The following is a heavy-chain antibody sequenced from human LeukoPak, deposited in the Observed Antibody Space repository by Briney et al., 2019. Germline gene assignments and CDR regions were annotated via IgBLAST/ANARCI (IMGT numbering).Heavy chain of an antibody. CDR1: GGSISSSDSY. Sequence: SETLSLTCTVSGGSISSSDSYWGWIRQPPGKGLEWIGIIYYTGSTYYNPSLKSRVTISVDTSKNQFSLKLSSVTAAETAVYYCARQVLRYFDDWGQGTLVTVSS. D-gene: IGHD3-9*01. CDR3: ARQVLRYFDD. V-gene: IGHV4-39*01. CDR2: IYYTGST. J-gene: IGHJ4*02.